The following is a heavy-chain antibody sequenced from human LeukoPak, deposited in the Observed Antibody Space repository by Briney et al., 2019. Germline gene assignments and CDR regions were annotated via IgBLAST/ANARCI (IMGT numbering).Heavy chain of an antibody. Sequence: VASVKVSCKASGGTFSSYAISWVRQAPGQGLEWMGGITPIFGTANYAQKFQGRVTMTRDMSTSTVYMELSSLRSEDTAVYYCARSYYYDSSGYPIDYWGQGALVTVSS. D-gene: IGHD3-22*01. CDR3: ARSYYYDSSGYPIDY. J-gene: IGHJ4*02. V-gene: IGHV1-69*05. CDR1: GGTFSSYA. CDR2: ITPIFGTA.